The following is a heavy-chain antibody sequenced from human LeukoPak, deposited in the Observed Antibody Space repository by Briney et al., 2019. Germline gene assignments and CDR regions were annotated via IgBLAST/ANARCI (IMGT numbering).Heavy chain of an antibody. CDR1: GYTITSYG. CDR3: ERATEGGWSGYDGRDAFDI. V-gene: IGHV1-18*01. J-gene: IGHJ3*02. D-gene: IGHD3-3*01. CDR2: ISSYNGNT. Sequence: ASVKVSCTASGYTITSYGISWMRQAPGQGLEWMGWISSYNGNTNYAQKLQGRVTMTTDTSTSTAYMVLTSLASDDTAVYYCERATEGGWSGYDGRDAFDIWGQGTMVTVSS.